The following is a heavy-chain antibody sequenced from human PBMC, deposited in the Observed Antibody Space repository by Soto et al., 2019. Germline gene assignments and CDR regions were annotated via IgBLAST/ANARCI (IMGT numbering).Heavy chain of an antibody. CDR3: AREAGYDYGFDS. CDR1: GYSLPNYY. Sequence: QVQLVQSGAEVKMTGASVKVSCQASGYSLPNYYMNWVRQASGQGLEWMGWLKPETGSTKVAPKFQGRVTMTRDTSTSTAYMELSSLRSDDTAVYYCAREAGYDYGFDSWGQGTLVTVSS. CDR2: LKPETGST. J-gene: IGHJ4*02. V-gene: IGHV1-2*02. D-gene: IGHD5-12*01.